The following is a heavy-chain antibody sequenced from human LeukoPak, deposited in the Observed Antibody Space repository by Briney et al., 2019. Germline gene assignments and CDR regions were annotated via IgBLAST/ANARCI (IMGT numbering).Heavy chain of an antibody. D-gene: IGHD4-17*01. Sequence: SQTLSLTCAVSGGSISSGGYSWSWIRQPPGKGLEWIGYIYHSGSTYYNPSLKSRVTISVDRSKNQFSLKLSSATAADTAVYYCARAILVTTSHGYYYYGMDVWGQGTTVTVSS. J-gene: IGHJ6*02. CDR2: IYHSGST. CDR1: GGSISSGGYS. CDR3: ARAILVTTSHGYYYYGMDV. V-gene: IGHV4-30-2*01.